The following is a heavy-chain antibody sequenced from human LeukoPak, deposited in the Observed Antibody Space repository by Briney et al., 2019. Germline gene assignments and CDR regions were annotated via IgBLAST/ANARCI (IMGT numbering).Heavy chain of an antibody. Sequence: ASVKVSCKASGYTFTSYYMHWVRQAPGQGLEWMGIINPSGGSTSYAQKFQGRVTITRDTSASTAYMELSSLRSEDTAVYYCARYHYYDAPLDYWGQGTLVTVSS. CDR2: INPSGGST. J-gene: IGHJ4*02. CDR1: GYTFTSYY. V-gene: IGHV1-46*01. D-gene: IGHD3-22*01. CDR3: ARYHYYDAPLDY.